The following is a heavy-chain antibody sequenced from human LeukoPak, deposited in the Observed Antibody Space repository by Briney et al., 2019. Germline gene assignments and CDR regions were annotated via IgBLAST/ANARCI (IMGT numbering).Heavy chain of an antibody. CDR3: AGEMATIIRLVAFDI. Sequence: SETLSLTCTVSGYSISSGYYWGWIRPPPGKGLEWIGSIYHSGSTYYNPSLKSRVTISVDTSKNQFSLKLSSVTAADTAVYYCAGEMATIIRLVAFDIWGQGTMVTVSS. D-gene: IGHD5-24*01. V-gene: IGHV4-38-2*02. CDR2: IYHSGST. CDR1: GYSISSGYY. J-gene: IGHJ3*02.